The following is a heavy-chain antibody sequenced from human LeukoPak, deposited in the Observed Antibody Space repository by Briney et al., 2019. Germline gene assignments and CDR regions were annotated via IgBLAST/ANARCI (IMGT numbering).Heavy chain of an antibody. CDR1: GFTFTSYW. V-gene: IGHV3-7*01. D-gene: IGHD2-21*01. J-gene: IGHJ4*02. Sequence: PGGSLRLSCAASGFTFTSYWMSWVRQAPGKGLECVANIKQDGSDKYYVDSVKGRFTISRDNAKNSLYLQMNSLRAEDTAVYHCVRIALRGGDYWGQGTLVTVSS. CDR2: IKQDGSDK. CDR3: VRIALRGGDY.